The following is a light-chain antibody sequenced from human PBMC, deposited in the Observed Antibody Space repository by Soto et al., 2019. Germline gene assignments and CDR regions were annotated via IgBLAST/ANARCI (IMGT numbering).Light chain of an antibody. CDR3: QQYNSYWT. J-gene: IGKJ1*01. V-gene: IGKV1-9*01. CDR1: QDIRNY. CDR2: DAS. Sequence: IQFTPSPSSLSASVGDSVTVTCRASQDIRNYLAWYQQKPGKAPKLLICDASTLYSGVPSRFSGSGSGTEFTLTITSLKPDEFATYYCQQYNSYWTVGQGTKGEIK.